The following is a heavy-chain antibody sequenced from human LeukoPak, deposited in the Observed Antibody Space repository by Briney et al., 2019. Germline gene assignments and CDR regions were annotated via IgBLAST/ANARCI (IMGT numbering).Heavy chain of an antibody. V-gene: IGHV4-30-2*01. D-gene: IGHD1-26*01. CDR3: ARNSGSYGNYYYYGMDV. CDR1: GGSISSGGYS. Sequence: SETLSLTCAVSGGSISSGGYSWSWIRQPPGKGLEWIGYIYHSGSTYYNPSLKSRVTISVDTSKNQFSLKLSSVTAADTAVYYCARNSGSYGNYYYYGMDVWGQGTTVTVSS. CDR2: IYHSGST. J-gene: IGHJ6*02.